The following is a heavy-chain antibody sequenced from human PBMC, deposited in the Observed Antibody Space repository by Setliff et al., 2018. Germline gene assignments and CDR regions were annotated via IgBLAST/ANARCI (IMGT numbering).Heavy chain of an antibody. V-gene: IGHV1-24*01. CDR3: ARRRLYSSSWFEGAFDI. CDR1: GYTLTELS. J-gene: IGHJ3*02. CDR2: FDPEDGET. Sequence: GASVKVSCKVSGYTLTELSMHWVRQAPGNGLEWMGGFDPEDGETIYAQKFQGRVTMTEDTSTDTAYMELSSVTAADTAVYYCARRRLYSSSWFEGAFDIWGQGTMVTVS. D-gene: IGHD6-13*01.